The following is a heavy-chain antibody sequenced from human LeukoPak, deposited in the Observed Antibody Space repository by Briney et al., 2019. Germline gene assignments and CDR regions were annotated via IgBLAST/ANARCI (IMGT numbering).Heavy chain of an antibody. CDR1: GFTFDDYA. D-gene: IGHD3-10*01. Sequence: PGGSLRLSCAASGFTFDDYAMHWVRHAPGKGLEWVSGISWNSGSRGYADSVKGRFTISRDNAKNSLYLQMNSLRAEDTAVYYCAKVLVRGVTPPFDYWGQGTLVTVSS. CDR3: AKVLVRGVTPPFDY. V-gene: IGHV3-9*01. CDR2: ISWNSGSR. J-gene: IGHJ4*02.